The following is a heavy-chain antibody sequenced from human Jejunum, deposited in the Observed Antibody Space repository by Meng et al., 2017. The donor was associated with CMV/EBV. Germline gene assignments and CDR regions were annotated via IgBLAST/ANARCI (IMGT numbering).Heavy chain of an antibody. D-gene: IGHD1-1*01. Sequence: KASGDTCTDYYIHWVRQAPGQGLEWMGRVNLYSGATDYAQKFQGRVTMTWDTSITTAYMDLTWLRSDDTAVYYCARGGERGHQTLDPWGQGALVTVSS. V-gene: IGHV1-2*06. CDR3: ARGGERGHQTLDP. J-gene: IGHJ5*02. CDR1: GDTCTDYY. CDR2: VNLYSGAT.